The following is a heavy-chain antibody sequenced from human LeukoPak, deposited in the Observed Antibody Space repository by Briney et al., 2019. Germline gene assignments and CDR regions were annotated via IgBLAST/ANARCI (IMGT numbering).Heavy chain of an antibody. CDR3: ARGLYYYDSSGYPD. J-gene: IGHJ4*02. Sequence: PGGSLRLSCAASGFTFSSYAMSWVRQAPGKGLEWVANIKQDGSEKYYVDSVKGRFTISRDNAKNSLYLQMNSLRAEDTAVYYCARGLYYYDSSGYPDWGQGTLVTVSS. D-gene: IGHD3-22*01. CDR1: GFTFSSYA. CDR2: IKQDGSEK. V-gene: IGHV3-7*04.